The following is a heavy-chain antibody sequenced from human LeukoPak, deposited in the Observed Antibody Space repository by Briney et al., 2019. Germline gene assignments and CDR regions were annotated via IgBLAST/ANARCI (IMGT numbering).Heavy chain of an antibody. CDR2: IKQDGSEK. CDR1: GFTFSSYW. D-gene: IGHD2-15*01. CDR3: ARYRRVAATPDLNYFDY. Sequence: GGSLRLSCAASGFTFSSYWMSWVRQAPGKGLEWVAHIKQDGSEKYYVDSVKGRFTISRDNAKNSLYLQMNSLRAEDTAVYYCARYRRVAATPDLNYFDYWGQGTLVTVSS. J-gene: IGHJ4*02. V-gene: IGHV3-7*01.